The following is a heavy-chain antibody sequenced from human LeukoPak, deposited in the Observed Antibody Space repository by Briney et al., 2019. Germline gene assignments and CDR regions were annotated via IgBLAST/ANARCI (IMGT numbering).Heavy chain of an antibody. CDR3: ARAPPYSSGWPFDY. CDR1: GGSISSYY. J-gene: IGHJ4*02. D-gene: IGHD6-19*01. Sequence: SETLSLTCTVSGGSISSYYWSWIRQPPGKGLEWIGYIYYSGSTNYNPSLKSRVTMSVDTSKNQFSLKLSSVTAADTAVYYCARAPPYSSGWPFDYWGQGTLVTVSS. CDR2: IYYSGST. V-gene: IGHV4-59*01.